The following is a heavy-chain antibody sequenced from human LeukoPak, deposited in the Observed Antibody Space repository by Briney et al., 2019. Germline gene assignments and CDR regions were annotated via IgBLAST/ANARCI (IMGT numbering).Heavy chain of an antibody. J-gene: IGHJ4*02. V-gene: IGHV4-59*01. CDR2: IISTGTI. D-gene: IGHD2-15*01. CDR3: ARTELYCSGGSCYQTFDY. Sequence: SETLSLTCTVSGASISGYYWSWIRQPPGKRLEWIGYIISTGTINYNPSLKSRVTISIDTSKNQLSLQLTSVTAADTAVYYCARTELYCSGGSCYQTFDYWGQGTLVTVSS. CDR1: GASISGYY.